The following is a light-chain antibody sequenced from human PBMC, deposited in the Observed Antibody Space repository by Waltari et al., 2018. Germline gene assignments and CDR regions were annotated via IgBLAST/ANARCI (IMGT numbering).Light chain of an antibody. CDR2: WAS. Sequence: VLYSSNNKDYLAWYQQKPGQPPKLLIYWASTRESGVPDRFRGSGSETEFTLTINSLQAEDVAVYYCQQYYGTPLTFGGGTKVEVK. CDR3: QQYYGTPLT. V-gene: IGKV4-1*01. J-gene: IGKJ4*01. CDR1: VLYSSNNKDY.